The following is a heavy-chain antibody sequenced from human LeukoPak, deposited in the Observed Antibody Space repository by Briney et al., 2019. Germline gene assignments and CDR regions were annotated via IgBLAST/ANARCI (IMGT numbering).Heavy chain of an antibody. CDR3: SRGGDTYCGSGNCYLGY. CDR1: GFTFSSYG. D-gene: IGHD2-15*01. Sequence: GRSLRLSCAASGFTFSSYGMHWVRQAPGKGLEWVAVISYDGSNKYYADSVKGRFTISRDNSKNTLYLQMNSLRAEDTAVYYCSRGGDTYCGSGNCYLGYWGQGTLVTVSS. J-gene: IGHJ4*02. V-gene: IGHV3-30*03. CDR2: ISYDGSNK.